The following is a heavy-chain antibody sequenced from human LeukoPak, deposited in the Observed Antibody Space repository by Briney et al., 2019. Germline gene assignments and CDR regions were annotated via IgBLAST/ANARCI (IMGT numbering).Heavy chain of an antibody. CDR2: INHSGST. CDR1: GGSFSGYY. D-gene: IGHD3-22*01. V-gene: IGHV4-34*01. CDR3: ARHEYYYDSSGVMEPLFDP. Sequence: SETLSLTCAVYGGSFSGYYWSWIRQPPGKGLEWIGEINHSGSTNYNPSLKSRVTISVDTSKNQFSLKLSSVTAADTAVYYCARHEYYYDSSGVMEPLFDPWGQGTLVTVSS. J-gene: IGHJ5*02.